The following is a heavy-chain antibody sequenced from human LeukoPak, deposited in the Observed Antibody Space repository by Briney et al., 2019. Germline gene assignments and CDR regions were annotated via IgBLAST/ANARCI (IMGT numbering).Heavy chain of an antibody. D-gene: IGHD3-22*01. V-gene: IGHV4-59*08. CDR1: GGSISSYY. CDR2: IYYSGST. J-gene: IGHJ4*02. CDR3: ARQAYYYDSSGYPQNPFDY. Sequence: ASETLSLTCTVSGGSISSYYWSWIRQPPGKGLEWIGYIYYSGSTNYNPSLKSRVTISVDTSKNQFSLKLSSVTAADTAVYYCARQAYYYDSSGYPQNPFDYWGQGTLVTVSS.